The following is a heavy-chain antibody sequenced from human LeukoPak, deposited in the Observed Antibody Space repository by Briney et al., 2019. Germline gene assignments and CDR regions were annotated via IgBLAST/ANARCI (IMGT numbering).Heavy chain of an antibody. V-gene: IGHV3-33*05. J-gene: IGHJ5*02. CDR3: AKCSTSAYTTGWCNWIDP. Sequence: GGSLRLSCAASGFIFRSYGMHWVRQAPGKGLEWVAVISYDGSNEYYGDSVKGRFTVPRDTSKNTLYLQMNSLRADDTAVYYCAKCSTSAYTTGWCNWIDPWGQGTLVTVSS. D-gene: IGHD6-19*01. CDR1: GFIFRSYG. CDR2: ISYDGSNE.